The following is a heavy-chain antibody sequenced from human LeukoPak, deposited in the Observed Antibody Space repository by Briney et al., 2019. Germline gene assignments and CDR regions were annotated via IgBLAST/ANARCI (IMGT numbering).Heavy chain of an antibody. J-gene: IGHJ4*02. V-gene: IGHV3-7*01. Sequence: GGSLRLSCAASGFTFRTYWMAWVRQAPGKGLEWVANINPGGSAKYYVDSVKGRFTISRDDAKTSLYLQMDSLRAEDTAVYSCARGGLSYTIDYWGQGTLVTVSS. D-gene: IGHD2/OR15-2a*01. CDR3: ARGGLSYTIDY. CDR2: INPGGSAK. CDR1: GFTFRTYW.